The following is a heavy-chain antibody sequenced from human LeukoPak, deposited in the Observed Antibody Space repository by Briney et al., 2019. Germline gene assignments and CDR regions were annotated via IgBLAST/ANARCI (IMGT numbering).Heavy chain of an antibody. CDR1: GGSFRGYY. J-gene: IGHJ6*03. V-gene: IGHV4-34*01. CDR3: ARWRSSLYRGYYYYMDV. D-gene: IGHD3-16*01. CDR2: INHSGST. Sequence: KSSETLSLTCAVYGGSFRGYYWSWIRQPPGKGLEWIGEINHSGSTNYNPSLKSRVTISVDTSKNQFSLKLSSVTAADTAVYYCARWRSSLYRGYYYYMDVWGKGTTVTVSS.